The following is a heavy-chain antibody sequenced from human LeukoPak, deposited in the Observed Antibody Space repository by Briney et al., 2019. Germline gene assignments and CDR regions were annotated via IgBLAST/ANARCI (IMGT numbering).Heavy chain of an antibody. CDR2: ISSSSSYI. V-gene: IGHV3-21*01. CDR3: ARDLGHYYGSGSYYC. D-gene: IGHD3-10*01. CDR1: GFTFSSYS. Sequence: GGSLRLSCAASGFTFSSYSMNWVRQAPGKGLEWVSSISSSSSYIYYADSVKGRFTTSRDNAKNSLYLQMNSLRAEDTAVYYCARDLGHYYGSGSYYCWGQGTMVTVSS. J-gene: IGHJ3*01.